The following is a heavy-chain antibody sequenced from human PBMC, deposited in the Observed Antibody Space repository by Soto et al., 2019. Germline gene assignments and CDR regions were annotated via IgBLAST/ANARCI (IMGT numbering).Heavy chain of an antibody. Sequence: PSETLSLTCTVSGGSISSYYWIWIRQPPGKGLEWIGYIYYSGSTNYNPSLKSRVTISVDTSKNQFSLKLSSVTAADTAVYYCARDLGYSSSSRRRGFDYRGQGTLVTVS. CDR2: IYYSGST. D-gene: IGHD6-6*01. J-gene: IGHJ4*02. CDR1: GGSISSYY. CDR3: ARDLGYSSSSRRRGFDY. V-gene: IGHV4-59*01.